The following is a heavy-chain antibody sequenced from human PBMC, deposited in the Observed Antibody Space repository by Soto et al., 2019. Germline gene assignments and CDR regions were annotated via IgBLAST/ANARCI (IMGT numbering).Heavy chain of an antibody. J-gene: IGHJ3*02. CDR2: ISYDGGNE. CDR3: ARDRSGSHEIDDSLDI. D-gene: IGHD1-26*01. V-gene: IGHV3-30-3*01. CDR1: RFSFSTYA. Sequence: QVQLVESGGGVVQPGRSLRLSCAASRFSFSTYAIHWVRQAPGKGLEWVAGISYDGGNEYYADSVKGRFTISRDNSKSTLYLTMNSLGPDDTAVYYCARDRSGSHEIDDSLDIWGRGTMVTVSS.